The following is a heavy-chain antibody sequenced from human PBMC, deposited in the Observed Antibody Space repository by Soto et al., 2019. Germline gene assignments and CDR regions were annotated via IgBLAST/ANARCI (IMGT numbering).Heavy chain of an antibody. CDR2: VYSSGGT. V-gene: IGHV4-4*07. J-gene: IGHJ5*02. CDR3: ARGQRFSDWFDP. CDR1: GGSMTSYY. D-gene: IGHD3-3*01. Sequence: SETLSLTCTVSGGSMTSYYWTWIRQPAGKGLEWIGRVYSSGGTHYNPSLKSRVTISLDTSKNQFSLRLLSVTDADTAVYFCARGQRFSDWFDPWGQGTLVTAPQ.